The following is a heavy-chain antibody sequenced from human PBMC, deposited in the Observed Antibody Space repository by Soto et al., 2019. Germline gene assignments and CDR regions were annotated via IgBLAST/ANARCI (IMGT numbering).Heavy chain of an antibody. V-gene: IGHV2-5*02. D-gene: IGHD2-2*02. CDR1: GFSLTTTGVG. CDR2: VYWDDDE. J-gene: IGHJ5*01. CDR3: AHRLGYCNSTSCDSWFDS. Sequence: QITLKESGPTLVRPTQTLTLTCTFSGFSLTTTGVGVGWVRQSPQKTLEWLALVYWDDDERYSPYLKNRLTITKDASKNQVIFTMTNMDPVDTGTYFCAHRLGYCNSTSCDSWFDSWGQGTLVTVSS.